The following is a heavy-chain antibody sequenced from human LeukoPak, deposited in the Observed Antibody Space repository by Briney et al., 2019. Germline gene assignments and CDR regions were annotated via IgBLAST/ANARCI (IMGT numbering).Heavy chain of an antibody. D-gene: IGHD6-19*01. CDR1: GGSISSYY. CDR3: ARQGTYSSAIGMGY. J-gene: IGHJ4*02. CDR2: IYYSGSS. V-gene: IGHV4-59*01. Sequence: PSETLSLTCTVSGGSISSYYWSWIRQPPGKGLEWIGYIYYSGSSNYNPSLKSRVTISVDTSKNQFSLKLSSVTAADTAVYYCARQGTYSSAIGMGYWGQGTLVTVSS.